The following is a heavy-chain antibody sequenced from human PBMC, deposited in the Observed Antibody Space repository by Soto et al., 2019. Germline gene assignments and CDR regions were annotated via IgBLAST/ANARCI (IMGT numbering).Heavy chain of an antibody. CDR3: AKDRPGIYYDSSGPIDY. J-gene: IGHJ4*02. V-gene: IGHV3-23*01. Sequence: HPGGSLRLSCAASGFTFSSYAMSWVRQAPGKGLEWVSAISGSGGSTYYADSVKGRFTISRDNSKNTLYLQMNSLRAEDTAVYYCAKDRPGIYYDSSGPIDYWGQGTLVTVSS. D-gene: IGHD3-22*01. CDR1: GFTFSSYA. CDR2: ISGSGGST.